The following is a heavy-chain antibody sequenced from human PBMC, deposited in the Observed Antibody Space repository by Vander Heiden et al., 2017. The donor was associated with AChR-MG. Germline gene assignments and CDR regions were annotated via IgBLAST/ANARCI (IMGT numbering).Heavy chain of an antibody. V-gene: IGHV4-34*01. D-gene: IGHD3-22*01. CDR1: GGSFSSHY. J-gene: IGHJ4*02. Sequence: QVQLQQWGAGLLKPSETLSLTCGVSGGSFSSHYWTWLRQTPGKGLEWIGEINHTGSTNRNPSLESRVTLSIDTSKKQFSLKLSSVTAADTAVYVCARRGYYDGTRDYYYWGQGTLGTVSS. CDR2: INHTGST. CDR3: ARRGYYDGTRDYYY.